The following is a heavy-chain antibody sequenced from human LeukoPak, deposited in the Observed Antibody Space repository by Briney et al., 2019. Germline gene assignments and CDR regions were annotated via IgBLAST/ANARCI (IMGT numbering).Heavy chain of an antibody. CDR1: GYSIRSGYQ. CDR3: ATSGQFGGLDAFDI. CDR2: INYSGRT. D-gene: IGHD3-10*01. Sequence: PSETLSLTCSVSGYSIRSGYQWGWIRQAPGKGLEWIGSINYSGRTYDNPSLKSRVTISVDTSKNQFSLKLSSVTAADMAVYYCATSGQFGGLDAFDIWGQGTMVTVSS. J-gene: IGHJ3*02. V-gene: IGHV4-38-2*01.